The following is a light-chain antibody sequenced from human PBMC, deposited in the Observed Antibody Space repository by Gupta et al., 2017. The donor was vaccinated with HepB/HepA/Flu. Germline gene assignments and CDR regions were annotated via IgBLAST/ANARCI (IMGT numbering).Light chain of an antibody. CDR2: GAF. J-gene: IGKJ2*01. V-gene: IGKV1-39*01. CDR3: QQSDSSPRT. Sequence: DIQMTQSPPSLPASVGDRVIITCRASQSISSYLNWYQKRPGKAPKLLIYGAFSLQSGVPSRFSGSGSGTDFTLTISSLQPEDFATYYCQQSDSSPRTFGQGTKMEIK. CDR1: QSISSY.